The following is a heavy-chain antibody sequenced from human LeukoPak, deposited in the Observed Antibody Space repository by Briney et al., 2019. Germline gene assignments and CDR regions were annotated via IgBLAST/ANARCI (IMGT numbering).Heavy chain of an antibody. Sequence: GGSLRLSCAASGFTVSSNYMSWVRQAPGKGLEWVSLIYSGGSTSYADSVQGRFTISRDNSKNTLYLQMNSLRAEGTAVYYCARGTTVTFGAFDIWGQGTMVTVSS. D-gene: IGHD4-17*01. CDR3: ARGTTVTFGAFDI. V-gene: IGHV3-53*01. CDR2: IYSGGST. J-gene: IGHJ3*02. CDR1: GFTVSSNY.